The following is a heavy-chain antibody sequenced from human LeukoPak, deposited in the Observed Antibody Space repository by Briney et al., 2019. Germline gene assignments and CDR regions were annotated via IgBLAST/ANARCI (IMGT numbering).Heavy chain of an antibody. CDR3: ARGEGYSYGALSY. Sequence: ASSKVSCKASGYTFTGYYMHWVRQAPGQELEGMGWINPNSGGTNYAQKSQGRVTMTRDTSISTAYMELSRLRSDDTAVYYCARGEGYSYGALSYWGQGTLVTVSS. V-gene: IGHV1-2*02. J-gene: IGHJ4*02. CDR1: GYTFTGYY. D-gene: IGHD5-18*01. CDR2: INPNSGGT.